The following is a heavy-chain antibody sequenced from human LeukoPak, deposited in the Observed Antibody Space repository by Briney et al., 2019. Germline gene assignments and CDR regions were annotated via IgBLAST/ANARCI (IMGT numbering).Heavy chain of an antibody. J-gene: IGHJ3*02. V-gene: IGHV4-59*01. CDR1: GGAISSYY. Sequence: PSETLSLTCIVSGGAISSYYWHWIRQPPGKGLEWIGYIYYSGSTNYNPSLKSRVTISVDTSKNQFSLKLSSVTAADTAVYYCASAGSGYDSIWGAFDIWGQGTMVTVSS. CDR3: ASAGSGYDSIWGAFDI. D-gene: IGHD3-22*01. CDR2: IYYSGST.